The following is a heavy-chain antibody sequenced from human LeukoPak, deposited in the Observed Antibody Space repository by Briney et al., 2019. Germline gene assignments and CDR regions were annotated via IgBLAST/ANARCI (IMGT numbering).Heavy chain of an antibody. CDR2: INPSSGGT. V-gene: IGHV1-2*04. CDR3: AREVGATPAYYFDY. Sequence: ASVKVSCKASGYTFTGYYMHWVRQAPGQGLEWMGWINPSSGGTNYAQKFQGWVTMTRDTSISTAYMELSRLRSDDTAVYYCAREVGATPAYYFDYWGQGTLVTVSS. D-gene: IGHD1-26*01. J-gene: IGHJ4*02. CDR1: GYTFTGYY.